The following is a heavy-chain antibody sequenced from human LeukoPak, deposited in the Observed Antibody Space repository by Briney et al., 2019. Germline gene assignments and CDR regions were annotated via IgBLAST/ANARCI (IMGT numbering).Heavy chain of an antibody. D-gene: IGHD6-6*01. CDR1: GVSISSGGYF. J-gene: IGHJ4*02. CDR3: ASTPYSSSSVDY. Sequence: PSQTLSLTCTVSGVSISSGGYFWSWIRQHPGKGLEWIGYISYSGSTYYNPSLKSRVTISVDTSKNQFSLKLSSVSAADTAVYYCASTPYSSSSVDYWGQGTLVTVSS. V-gene: IGHV4-31*03. CDR2: ISYSGST.